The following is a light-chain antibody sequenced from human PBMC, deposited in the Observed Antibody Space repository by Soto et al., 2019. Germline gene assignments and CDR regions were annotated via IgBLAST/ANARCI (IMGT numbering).Light chain of an antibody. V-gene: IGKV3-15*01. CDR1: QSVSNN. J-gene: IGKJ2*01. CDR3: QQYNNWPPDT. Sequence: EIVMTQSPATLPVSPGERATLSCRASQSVSNNLAWYQQKPGQAPSLLIYGASTRATGIPARFSGSGSGTDFTLTISSLQSEDFAVYYCQQYNNWPPDTFGQGTKLEIK. CDR2: GAS.